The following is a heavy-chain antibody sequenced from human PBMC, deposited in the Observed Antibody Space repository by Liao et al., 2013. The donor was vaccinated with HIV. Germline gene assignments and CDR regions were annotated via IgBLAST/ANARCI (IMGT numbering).Heavy chain of an antibody. J-gene: IGHJ4*02. Sequence: QLQLQESGPGLVKPSETLSLTCTVSGGSISSSSYYWGWIRQPPGKGLEWIGSIYYSGSTYYNPSLKSRVTISVDTSKNQFSLKLSSVTAADTAVYYCARAQKYRRGLADYWGQGTLVTVSS. D-gene: IGHD3-10*01. CDR1: GGSISSSSYY. CDR2: IYYSGST. CDR3: ARAQKYRRGLADY. V-gene: IGHV4-39*07.